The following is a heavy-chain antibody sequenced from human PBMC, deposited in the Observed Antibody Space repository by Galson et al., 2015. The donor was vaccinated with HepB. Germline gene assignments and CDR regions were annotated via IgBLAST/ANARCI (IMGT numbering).Heavy chain of an antibody. CDR3: ARRERSCFDGNCDFYWFDS. CDR1: GYTFANYW. D-gene: IGHD2-21*01. V-gene: IGHV5-51*01. J-gene: IGHJ5*01. Sequence: QSGAEVKKPGESLKISCKASGYTFANYWIGWVRQMPGKGLEWMGIIYPGDIDTRYSPSFQGRVSMSADKSITTVYLQWSSLKASDTAIYYCARRERSCFDGNCDFYWFDSWGQGTLVTVSS. CDR2: IYPGDIDT.